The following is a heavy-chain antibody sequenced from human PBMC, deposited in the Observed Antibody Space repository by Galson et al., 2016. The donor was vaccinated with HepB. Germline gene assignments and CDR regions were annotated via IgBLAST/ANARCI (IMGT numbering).Heavy chain of an antibody. V-gene: IGHV3-23*01. CDR3: AQYFSSSVLC. J-gene: IGHJ1*01. Sequence: SLRLSCAASGFTVTSYGMTWVRQAPEKGLEWVSDINTAGSTYYAESVKGRFTISRDSSKNTLYLQMNSLRDDDTAIYYCAQYFSSSVLCWGQGTLVTVSS. CDR1: GFTVTSYG. CDR2: INTAGST. D-gene: IGHD6-6*01.